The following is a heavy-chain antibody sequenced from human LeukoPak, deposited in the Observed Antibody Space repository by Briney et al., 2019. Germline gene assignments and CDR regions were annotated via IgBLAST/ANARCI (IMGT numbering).Heavy chain of an antibody. CDR3: ARHYSNDAMDV. CDR2: IYPADSDT. CDR1: GYSFSGYW. Sequence: GESLKISCKGSGYSFSGYWIAWVRQMPGKGLEWMEIIYPADSDTRYSPSFQGQVTISADKSITTAYLQWSSLKASDTAMYYCARHYSNDAMDVWGQGTTVTVSS. V-gene: IGHV5-51*01. D-gene: IGHD4-11*01. J-gene: IGHJ6*02.